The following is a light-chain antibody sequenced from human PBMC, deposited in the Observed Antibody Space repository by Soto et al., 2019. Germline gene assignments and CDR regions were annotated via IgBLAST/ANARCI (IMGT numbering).Light chain of an antibody. J-gene: IGKJ1*01. CDR3: QQYGSSPQT. CDR2: GAS. Sequence: EIVLTQSPGTLSLSPGERATLSCRASQSVSSSYLAWYQQKPGQAPRLLIYGASSRATGIPDRFSGSGSGTAVTLTISSLEPEDFSVYYCQQYGSSPQTFGQGTKVEIK. CDR1: QSVSSSY. V-gene: IGKV3-20*01.